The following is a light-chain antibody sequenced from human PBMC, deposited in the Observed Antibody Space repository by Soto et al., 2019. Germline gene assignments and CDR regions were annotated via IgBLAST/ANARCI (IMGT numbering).Light chain of an antibody. J-gene: IGKJ5*01. CDR1: HSVSRTY. CDR3: QQFDDPVT. CDR2: GAS. Sequence: EIVLTQSPGTLSLSPGERATLSCRASHSVSRTYLAWYKQKPGQAPRLLIFGASDRATGTPDRFSGSGSGTDFTLTISRLEPEDSAVYYCQQFDDPVTFGQGTRLEIK. V-gene: IGKV3-20*01.